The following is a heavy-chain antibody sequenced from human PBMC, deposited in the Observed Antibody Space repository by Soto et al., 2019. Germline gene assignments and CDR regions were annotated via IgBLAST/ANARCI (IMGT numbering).Heavy chain of an antibody. J-gene: IGHJ5*02. D-gene: IGHD2-2*01. V-gene: IGHV1-18*01. CDR2: ISAYNGNT. CDR1: GYTFTSYG. CDR3: ARDCSSTSCLWFDP. Sequence: ASVKVSCKASGYTFTSYGISWVRQAPGQGLEWMGWISAYNGNTNYAQKLQGRVTMTTDTSTSTAYMELRSLRSDDTAAYYCARDCSSTSCLWFDPWGQGTLVTVSS.